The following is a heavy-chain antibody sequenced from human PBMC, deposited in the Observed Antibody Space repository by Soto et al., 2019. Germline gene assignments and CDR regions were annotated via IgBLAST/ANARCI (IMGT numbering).Heavy chain of an antibody. CDR3: AKVGLSGMIVVVIQPLDY. J-gene: IGHJ4*02. CDR1: GFTFSSYA. D-gene: IGHD3-22*01. CDR2: ISGSGGST. V-gene: IGHV3-23*01. Sequence: PGGSLRLSCAASGFTFSSYAMSWVRQAPGKGLEWVSAISGSGGSTYYADSVKGRFTISRDNSKNTLYLQMNSLRAEDTAVYYCAKVGLSGMIVVVIQPLDYWGQGTLVTVSS.